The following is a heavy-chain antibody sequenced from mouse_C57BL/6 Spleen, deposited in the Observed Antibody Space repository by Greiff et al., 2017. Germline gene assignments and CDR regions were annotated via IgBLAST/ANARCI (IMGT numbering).Heavy chain of an antibody. D-gene: IGHD3-2*02. V-gene: IGHV1-52*01. CDR3: AREKAAQGGLDY. CDR1: GYTFTSYW. J-gene: IGHJ2*01. CDR2: IYPSDSET. Sequence: QVQLQQPGAELVRPGSSVKLSCKASGYTFTSYWMHWVKQRPIQGLEWIGNIYPSDSETHYNQKFKDKATLTVDKSSSTAYMQLGSLTSEDSAVYYCAREKAAQGGLDYWGQGTTLPVSS.